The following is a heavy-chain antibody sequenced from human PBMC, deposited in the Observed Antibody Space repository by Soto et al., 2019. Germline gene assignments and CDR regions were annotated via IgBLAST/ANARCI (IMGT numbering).Heavy chain of an antibody. CDR3: AMVDVYVTTSTQDV. J-gene: IGHJ6*01. Sequence: QVQLVQSRAEVKNPGASVKVSCKASGYSFTRYGIAWARQAPGPGLEWMGWINTYNGNTNYAQNLQGRVTLTTDTPTSSAYTELTSLISNHTARSYRAMVDVYVTTSTQDVWGQGTTVIVSS. CDR2: INTYNGNT. D-gene: IGHD3-16*01. V-gene: IGHV1-18*01. CDR1: GYSFTRYG.